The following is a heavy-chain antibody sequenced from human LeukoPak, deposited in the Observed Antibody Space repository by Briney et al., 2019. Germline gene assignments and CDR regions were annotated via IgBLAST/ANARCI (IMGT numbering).Heavy chain of an antibody. CDR3: ASFVPDH. J-gene: IGHJ5*02. V-gene: IGHV3-7*01. CDR1: GFTFSTYW. CDR2: IKKDGSEE. Sequence: GGSLRLSCAASGFTFSTYWMSWVRQAPGKGLEWVANIKKDGSEEYYADSVKGRFTISRDNAKSSLYLQMNSLRAEDTAVYYCASFVPDHWGQGTLVTVSS. D-gene: IGHD3-3*01.